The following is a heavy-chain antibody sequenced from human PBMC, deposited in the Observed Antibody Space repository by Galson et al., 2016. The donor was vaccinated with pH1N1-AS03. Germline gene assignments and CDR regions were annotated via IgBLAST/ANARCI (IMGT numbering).Heavy chain of an antibody. CDR3: ARVPLSGGSWDYFDH. CDR2: IYYSGSA. CDR1: NDSLNSYY. Sequence: ETLSLTCTVSNDSLNSYYWSWIRQTPGKGLEWIAYIYYSGSATYSPSLESRVTISVDTSKNQFYLSLSSVTAADTVTYYCARVPLSGGSWDYFDHWGPGILITVSS. J-gene: IGHJ4*02. V-gene: IGHV4-59*01. D-gene: IGHD2-15*01.